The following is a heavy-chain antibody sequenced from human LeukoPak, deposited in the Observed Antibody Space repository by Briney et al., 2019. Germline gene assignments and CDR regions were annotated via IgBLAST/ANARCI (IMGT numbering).Heavy chain of an antibody. D-gene: IGHD2-2*01. V-gene: IGHV4-59*12. CDR3: ARAGFGYCSSTSCYSAFDI. CDR1: GGSISSYY. Sequence: KPSETLSLTCTVSGGSISSYYWSWIRQPPGKGLEWIGYIYYSGSTNYNPSLKSRVTISVDTSKNQFSLKLSSVTAADTAVYYCARAGFGYCSSTSCYSAFDIWGQGTMVTVSS. CDR2: IYYSGST. J-gene: IGHJ3*02.